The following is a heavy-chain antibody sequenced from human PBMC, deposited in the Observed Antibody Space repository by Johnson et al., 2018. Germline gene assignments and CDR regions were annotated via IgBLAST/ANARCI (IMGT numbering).Heavy chain of an antibody. CDR1: GFSFTKAW. CDR3: VSASGITYPYFQH. CDR2: IKSESDGGTT. J-gene: IGHJ1*01. Sequence: EVQLLESGGGLVKPGGSLRLSCAASGFSFTKAWWGWVRQAPGKGLEWVGRIKSESDGGTTDYTSPVKGRFSISRDDSKNMLYLQMNSLKTEDTAVYYCVSASGITYPYFQHWGQGTLVTVSS. V-gene: IGHV3-15*01. D-gene: IGHD3-10*01.